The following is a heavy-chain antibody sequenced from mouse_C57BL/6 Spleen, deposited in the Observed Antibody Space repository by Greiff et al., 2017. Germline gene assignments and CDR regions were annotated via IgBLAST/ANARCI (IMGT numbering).Heavy chain of an antibody. V-gene: IGHV5-2*03. CDR3: ARRAYYSNYWYFDV. CDR2: INSDGGST. Sequence: EVMLVESGGGLVQPGESLKLSCESNEYEFPSHDMSWVRKTPEKRLELVAAINSDGGSTYYPATMERRFIISIDNTKNTLYLQLSSLRSEDTAMYYSARRAYYSNYWYFDVWGTGTTVTVAS. CDR1: EYEFPSHD. D-gene: IGHD2-5*01. J-gene: IGHJ1*03.